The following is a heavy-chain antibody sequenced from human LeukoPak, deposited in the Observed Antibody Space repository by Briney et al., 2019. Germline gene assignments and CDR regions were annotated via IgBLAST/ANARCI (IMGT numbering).Heavy chain of an antibody. CDR1: GFTFSSYG. D-gene: IGHD3-22*01. J-gene: IGHJ3*02. CDR2: ISYDGSNK. V-gene: IGHV3-30*03. Sequence: GRSLRLSCAASGFTFSSYGMHWVRQAPGKGLEWVAVISYDGSNKYYADSVKGRFTTSRDNSKNTLYLQMNSLRAEDTAVYYCAREGNHYYDSSGHTNPPRDVGDIWGQGTMVTVSS. CDR3: AREGNHYYDSSGHTNPPRDVGDI.